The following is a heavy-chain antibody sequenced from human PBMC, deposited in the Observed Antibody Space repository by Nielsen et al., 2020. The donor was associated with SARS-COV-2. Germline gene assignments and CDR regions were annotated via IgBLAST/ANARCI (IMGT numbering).Heavy chain of an antibody. CDR2: INWNGGST. Sequence: GGSLRLSCAASGFTFDDYGMSWVRQAPGKGLEWVSGINWNGGSTGYADSVKGRFTISRDNAKHSLYLQMNSLRAEDTALYHCARDDYGGNSDYWGQGTLVTVSS. CDR1: GFTFDDYG. D-gene: IGHD4-23*01. CDR3: ARDDYGGNSDY. J-gene: IGHJ4*02. V-gene: IGHV3-20*01.